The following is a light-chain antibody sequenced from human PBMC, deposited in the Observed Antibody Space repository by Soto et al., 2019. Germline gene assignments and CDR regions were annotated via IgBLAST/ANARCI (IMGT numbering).Light chain of an antibody. Sequence: DTQITHSPSSLSASVLYRVTFTCRATHDISQYLNWYQHKPEEAPKLLIYDAIHLETGVPSRFSGSGSGTHFTFTINSLQPEDFATYYCQQYENLPLTFGGGTKVDIK. J-gene: IGKJ4*01. CDR3: QQYENLPLT. CDR2: DAI. CDR1: HDISQY. V-gene: IGKV1-33*01.